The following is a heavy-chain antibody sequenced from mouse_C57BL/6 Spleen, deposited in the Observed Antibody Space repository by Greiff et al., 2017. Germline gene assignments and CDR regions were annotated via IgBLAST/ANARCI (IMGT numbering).Heavy chain of an antibody. CDR1: GFNIKDYY. CDR2: IDPEDGDT. CDR3: TTASYAMDY. J-gene: IGHJ4*01. V-gene: IGHV14-1*01. Sequence: VHVKQSGAELVRPGASVKLSCTASGFNIKDYYMHWVKQRPEQGLEWIGRIDPEDGDTEYAPRFQGKATMTADTSSNTAYLQLSSLTSEDTAVYYCTTASYAMDYWGQGTSVTVSS. D-gene: IGHD6-1*01.